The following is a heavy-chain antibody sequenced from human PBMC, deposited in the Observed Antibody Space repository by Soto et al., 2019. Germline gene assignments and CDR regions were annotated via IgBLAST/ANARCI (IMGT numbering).Heavy chain of an antibody. J-gene: IGHJ4*02. V-gene: IGHV3-21*04. CDR2: ISSSSVNI. D-gene: IGHD3-10*01. Sequence: GSLRLSCAASGFTFSSYSMNWVRQAPGKGLEWVSSISSSSVNIYYADSVKGRFTISRDNAKNTLYLQMNSLRAEDTAVYYCAKGQFSNYGSPFGYWGQGTLVTVSS. CDR1: GFTFSSYS. CDR3: AKGQFSNYGSPFGY.